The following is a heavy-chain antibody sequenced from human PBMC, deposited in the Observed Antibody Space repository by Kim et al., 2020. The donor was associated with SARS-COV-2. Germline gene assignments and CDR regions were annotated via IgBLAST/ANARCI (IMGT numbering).Heavy chain of an antibody. CDR1: GFTFSSYA. CDR2: ISGSGGST. Sequence: GGSLRLSCAASGFTFSSYAMSWVRQAPGKGLEWVSAISGSGGSTYYADSVKGRFTISRDNSKNTLYLQMNSLRAEDTALYYCASLGYCSSTSCYTYYYYYGMDVWGQGTTVTVSS. J-gene: IGHJ6*02. CDR3: ASLGYCSSTSCYTYYYYYGMDV. D-gene: IGHD2-2*02. V-gene: IGHV3-23*01.